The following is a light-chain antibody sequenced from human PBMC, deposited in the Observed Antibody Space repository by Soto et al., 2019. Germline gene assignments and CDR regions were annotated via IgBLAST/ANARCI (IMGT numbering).Light chain of an antibody. CDR1: HSVSSN. J-gene: IGKJ1*01. CDR2: GAS. CDR3: QQYNSWLWT. Sequence: EIVMTQSPATLSVSPVEIATLSCMAIHSVSSNLAWYQQKPGQAPRLLIYGASIRATGIPDRFSGSGSGTDFTLTISRLEPEDSAVYHCQQYNSWLWTCGQGTKGDIK. V-gene: IGKV3D-15*01.